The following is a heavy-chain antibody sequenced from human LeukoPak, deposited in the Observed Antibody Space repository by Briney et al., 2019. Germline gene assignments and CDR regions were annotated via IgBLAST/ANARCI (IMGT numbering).Heavy chain of an antibody. CDR2: INHSGST. Sequence: PSETLSLTCAVYGGSFSGYYWSWIRQPPGERLEWIGEINHSGSTNYNPSLKSRVTISVDTSKNQFSLKLSSVTAADTAVYYCASSSSRYYYYYMDVWGKGTTVTISS. D-gene: IGHD6-13*01. CDR3: ASSSSRYYYYYMDV. V-gene: IGHV4-34*01. J-gene: IGHJ6*03. CDR1: GGSFSGYY.